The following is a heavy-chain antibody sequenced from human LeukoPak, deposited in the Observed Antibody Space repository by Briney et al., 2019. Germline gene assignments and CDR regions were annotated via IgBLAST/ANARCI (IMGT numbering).Heavy chain of an antibody. J-gene: IGHJ4*02. CDR1: GYTFTSYY. CDR3: ARDPPRYDYVWGSYRYTDDY. CDR2: INPSGGST. Sequence: AASVKVSCKASGYTFTSYYMHWVRQAPGQGLEWMGIINPSGGSTSYAQKFQGRVTMTRDMSTSTVYMELSSLRSEDTAVYYCARDPPRYDYVWGSYRYTDDYWGQGTLVTVSS. D-gene: IGHD3-16*02. V-gene: IGHV1-46*01.